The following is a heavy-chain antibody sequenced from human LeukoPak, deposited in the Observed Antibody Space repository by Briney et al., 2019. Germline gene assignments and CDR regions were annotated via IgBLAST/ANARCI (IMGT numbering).Heavy chain of an antibody. V-gene: IGHV1-2*02. CDR2: INPNSGGT. D-gene: IGHD2-2*02. CDR3: ASSFVQGIGVVPAAVPSLYMVV. CDR1: GYTFTGYY. J-gene: IGHJ6*03. Sequence: ASVKVSCKASGYTFTGYYMHWVRQAPGQGLEWMGWINPNSGGTNYAQKFQGRVTMTRDTSISTAYMEVSRLRSDDTAVYYCASSFVQGIGVVPAAVPSLYMVVWGKGTTVTVSS.